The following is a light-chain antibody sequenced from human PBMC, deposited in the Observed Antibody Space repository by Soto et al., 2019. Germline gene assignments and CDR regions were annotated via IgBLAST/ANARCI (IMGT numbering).Light chain of an antibody. J-gene: IGKJ3*01. Sequence: EIVLTQSPGTPSLSPGERATLSCRASQSVSSSYLAWYQQKPGQAPRLLIYGASSRATGIPDRFSGSGSGTDFTLTISILEPEDFAVYYCQQYGSSPPWFTFGPGTKVDIK. CDR3: QQYGSSPPWFT. CDR1: QSVSSSY. V-gene: IGKV3-20*01. CDR2: GAS.